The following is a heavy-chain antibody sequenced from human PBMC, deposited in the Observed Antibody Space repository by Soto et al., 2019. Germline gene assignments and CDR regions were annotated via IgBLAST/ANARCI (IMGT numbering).Heavy chain of an antibody. CDR1: GFTFNTYW. J-gene: IGHJ5*02. Sequence: EVQLVESGGSLVQPGGSLRLSCAASGFTFNTYWMHWVRQAPGKGLVWVSRISSDGTSTTYVDSVKGRFTIARDNARNQVNLQMNRLTAEDTGVCDFATVASYSYNCVDAWGQGTLVTVSS. CDR2: ISSDGTST. CDR3: ATVASYSYNCVDA. D-gene: IGHD1-26*01. V-gene: IGHV3-74*01.